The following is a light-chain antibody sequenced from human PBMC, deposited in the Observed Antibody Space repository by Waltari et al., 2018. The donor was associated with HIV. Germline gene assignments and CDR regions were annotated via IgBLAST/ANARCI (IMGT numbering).Light chain of an antibody. CDR3: GTWDRTLGGGV. CDR2: DNS. CDR1: RSTIRNDY. V-gene: IGLV1-51*01. Sequence: QSVLTQPPSVSAAPGQQVTISGPRSRSTIRNDYESWSQQVPGAAPRLLIYDNSKRPSGIPDRFSGSESGTSATLAITGLQTGDEADYYCGTWDRTLGGGVFGGGTKLTVL. J-gene: IGLJ3*02.